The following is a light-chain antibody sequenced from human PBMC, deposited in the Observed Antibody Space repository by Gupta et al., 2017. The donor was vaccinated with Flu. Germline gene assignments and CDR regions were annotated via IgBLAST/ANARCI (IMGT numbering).Light chain of an antibody. CDR3: QQFDDGPHIS. V-gene: IGKV1-33*01. CDR2: ETS. J-gene: IGKJ3*01. CDR1: EDISNY. Sequence: SLSASVGDRVAITCQANEDISNYLNWYQQKPGKAPKLLIYETSTLETGVPSGFSGTGSGLEFTLTINNLQAEDTATYFCQQFDDGPHISFGPGTKVD.